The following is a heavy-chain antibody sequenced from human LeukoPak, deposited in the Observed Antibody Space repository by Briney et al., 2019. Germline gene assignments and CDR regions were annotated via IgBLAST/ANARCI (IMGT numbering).Heavy chain of an antibody. CDR1: GYTLTELS. D-gene: IGHD6-6*01. V-gene: IGHV1-46*01. CDR3: AREGGSIAFDY. Sequence: GASVKVSCKVSGYTLTELSMHWVRQAPGQGLEWMGIINPSGGSTSYAQKFQGRVTMTRDTSTSTVYMELSSLRSEDTAVYYCAREGGSIAFDYWGQGTLVTVSS. CDR2: INPSGGST. J-gene: IGHJ4*02.